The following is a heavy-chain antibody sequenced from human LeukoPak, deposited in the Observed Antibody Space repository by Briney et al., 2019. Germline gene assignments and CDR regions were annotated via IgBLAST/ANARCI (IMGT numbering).Heavy chain of an antibody. J-gene: IGHJ4*02. Sequence: SETLSLTCGVSGYSLSSGYYWGWIRQPPGKGLEWIGSIYHSGRTYYNPSLKSRVTISVDTSKNQFSLKLTSVTAAATAVYYCATEVGQWLVRTWGQGTLVTVSS. D-gene: IGHD6-19*01. V-gene: IGHV4-38-2*01. CDR1: GYSLSSGYY. CDR2: IYHSGRT. CDR3: ATEVGQWLVRT.